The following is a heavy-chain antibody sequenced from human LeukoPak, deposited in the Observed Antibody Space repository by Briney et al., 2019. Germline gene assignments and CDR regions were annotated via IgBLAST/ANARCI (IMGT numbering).Heavy chain of an antibody. CDR3: ARGYYDFWSGYLYYYYYMDV. CDR2: ISAYNGNT. V-gene: IGHV1-18*01. D-gene: IGHD3-3*01. CDR1: GYTFTSYG. Sequence: ASVKVSCKASGYTFTSYGISWVRQAPGQGLEWMGWISAYNGNTNYAQKLQGRVTMTTDTSTSTAYMELRSLRSNDTAVYYCARGYYDFWSGYLYYYYYMDVWGKGTTVTVSS. J-gene: IGHJ6*03.